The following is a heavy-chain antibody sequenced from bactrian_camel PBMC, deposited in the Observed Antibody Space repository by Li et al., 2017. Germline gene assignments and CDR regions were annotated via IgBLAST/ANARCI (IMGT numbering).Heavy chain of an antibody. J-gene: IGHJ7*01. V-gene: IGHV3S40*01. Sequence: VQLVESGGGSVQTGGSLRLSCAASGFVFSTADMSWVRQVPGAGLEWISTSLSGSGYIYYSDSVKGRFTISEERDTHTYFLQMDNLRPDDSAMYYCAASFSLPCPANAGAVARDYTMDYWGKGTQVTVS. CDR1: GFVFSTAD. CDR2: SLSGSGYI. D-gene: IGHD2*01.